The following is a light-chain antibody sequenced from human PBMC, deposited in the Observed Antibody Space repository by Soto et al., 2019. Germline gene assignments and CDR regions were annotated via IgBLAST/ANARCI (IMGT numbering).Light chain of an antibody. CDR1: QSVSSSY. CDR3: QQYDSSLLT. CDR2: GAS. V-gene: IGKV3-20*01. Sequence: EIVLTQSPGTLSLSPGERATLSCRASQSVSSSYLAWYQQKPGQAPRLLIYGASSRATGIPDRFSGSGSGTDFTLTISGLEPDDFAVYYCQQYDSSLLTFGGGTQVEFK. J-gene: IGKJ4*01.